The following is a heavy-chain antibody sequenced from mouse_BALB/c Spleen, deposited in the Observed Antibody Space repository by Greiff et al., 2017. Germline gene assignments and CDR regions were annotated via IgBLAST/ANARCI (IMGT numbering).Heavy chain of an antibody. V-gene: IGHV14-3*02. J-gene: IGHJ2*01. CDR3: ARSIYYYGSSFDY. CDR1: GFNIKDYY. Sequence: VQLQQSGAELVRSGASVKLSCTASGFNIKDYYMHWVKQRPEQGLEWIGWIDPANGNTKYDPKFQGKATITADTSSNTAYLQLSSLTSEDTAVYYCARSIYYYGSSFDYWGQGTTLTVSS. D-gene: IGHD1-1*01. CDR2: IDPANGNT.